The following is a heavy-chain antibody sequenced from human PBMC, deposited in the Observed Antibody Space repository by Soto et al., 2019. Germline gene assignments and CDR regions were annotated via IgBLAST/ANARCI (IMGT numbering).Heavy chain of an antibody. J-gene: IGHJ4*02. D-gene: IGHD3-22*01. CDR1: GFTFSSYA. Sequence: GGSLRLSCAASGFTFSSYAMSWVRQAPGKGLEWVSAISGSGGSTYYADSVKGRFTISRDNSKNTLYLQMNSLRDEDTAVYYCAKELFDYYDSSGYYYGHYFDDWGQGPLVPVXS. V-gene: IGHV3-23*01. CDR3: AKELFDYYDSSGYYYGHYFDD. CDR2: ISGSGGST.